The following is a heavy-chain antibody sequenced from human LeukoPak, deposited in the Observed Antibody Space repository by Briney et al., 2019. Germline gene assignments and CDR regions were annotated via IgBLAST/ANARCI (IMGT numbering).Heavy chain of an antibody. J-gene: IGHJ4*02. CDR2: ISISGGST. Sequence: GGSLRRSCAASGFTFSSYAMIWVRQAPGKGLEWVSGISISGGSTYYADSVKGRFTISRDNSKNTLYLQMNSLRAEDTAVYYCAKVRTGHYFDYWGQGTLVTVSS. CDR1: GFTFSSYA. D-gene: IGHD3/OR15-3a*01. CDR3: AKVRTGHYFDY. V-gene: IGHV3-23*01.